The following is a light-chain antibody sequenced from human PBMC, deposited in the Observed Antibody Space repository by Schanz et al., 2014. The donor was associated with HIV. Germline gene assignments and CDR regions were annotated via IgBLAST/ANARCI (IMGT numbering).Light chain of an antibody. CDR3: ATWDDSLEGWV. CDR2: GNN. V-gene: IGLV1-40*01. J-gene: IGLJ3*02. Sequence: QSVLTQPPSVSGAPGQRVTISCTGSSSNIGARYDVHWYQQVPGTAPRLLIYGNNNRPSGVPDRFSGSQSGTSASLAISGLQSEDESDFFCATWDDSLEGWVFGGGTKLTVL. CDR1: SSNIGARYD.